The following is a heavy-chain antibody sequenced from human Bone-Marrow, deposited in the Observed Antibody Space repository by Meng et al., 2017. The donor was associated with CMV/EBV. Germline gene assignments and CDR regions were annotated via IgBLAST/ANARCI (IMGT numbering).Heavy chain of an antibody. D-gene: IGHD1-1*01. V-gene: IGHV3-9*03. CDR1: GFTFDDYA. CDR3: AKGYPGYYYGMDV. CDR2: ISWNSRSI. Sequence: SLKISCAASGFTFDDYAMHWVRQAPGKGLEWVSGISWNSRSIGYADSVKGRFTISRDNAKSSLYLQMNSLRPEDMALYYCAKGYPGYYYGMDVWGQGTTVPVSS. J-gene: IGHJ6*01.